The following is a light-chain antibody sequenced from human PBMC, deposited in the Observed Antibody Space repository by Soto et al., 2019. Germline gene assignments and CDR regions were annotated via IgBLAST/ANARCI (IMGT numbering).Light chain of an antibody. Sequence: DIQMTQSPSSLSASVGDRVTITCRASLPISNYLAWYQQKPGKAPKLLIYKASTLKSGVPSRFSGSGSGTEFTLTISSLQPDDFATYYCQHYNSYSEAFGQGTKVDSK. CDR2: KAS. J-gene: IGKJ1*01. CDR1: LPISNY. CDR3: QHYNSYSEA. V-gene: IGKV1-5*03.